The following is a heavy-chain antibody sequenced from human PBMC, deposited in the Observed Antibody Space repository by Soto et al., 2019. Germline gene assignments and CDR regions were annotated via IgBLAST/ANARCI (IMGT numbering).Heavy chain of an antibody. CDR3: AREKDDYRAYYYYYGMDV. J-gene: IGHJ6*02. V-gene: IGHV3-7*05. CDR2: IKQDGSEK. CDR1: GFTFSSYW. Sequence: ESGGGLVQPGGSLRLSCAASGFTFSSYWMSWVRQAPGKGLEWVANIKQDGSEKYYVDSVKGRFTISRDNAKNSLYLQMNSLRAEDTAVYYCAREKDDYRAYYYYYGMDVWGQGTTVTVSS. D-gene: IGHD4-4*01.